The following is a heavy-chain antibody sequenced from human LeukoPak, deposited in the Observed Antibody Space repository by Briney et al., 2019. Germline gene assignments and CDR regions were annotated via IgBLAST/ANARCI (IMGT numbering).Heavy chain of an antibody. J-gene: IGHJ4*02. V-gene: IGHV3-23*01. CDR1: GFTFSSFA. Sequence: GGSLRLSCAASGFTFSSFAMNWVRQAPGKGLEWVSAISGSGGSTYYADSVKGRFTISRDNSKNTLYLQMNSLRAEDTAVYYCARGEGHNSGSYLNWGQGTLVTVSS. D-gene: IGHD1-26*01. CDR2: ISGSGGST. CDR3: ARGEGHNSGSYLN.